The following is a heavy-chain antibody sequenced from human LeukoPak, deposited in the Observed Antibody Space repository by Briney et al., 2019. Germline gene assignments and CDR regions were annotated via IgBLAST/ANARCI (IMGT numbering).Heavy chain of an antibody. J-gene: IGHJ4*02. V-gene: IGHV4-39*07. CDR3: ARGVGLTQGGAFDF. CDR1: GGSIATTGYY. Sequence: SETLSLTCTVSGGSIATTGYYWGWIRQPPGKGLEWIGNIYHYGTTYYNSSLKSRVTISVDTSKNQLSLKLTSVTAADTAVYYCARGVGLTQGGAFDFWGQGTLVTVSS. D-gene: IGHD3-16*01. CDR2: IYHYGTT.